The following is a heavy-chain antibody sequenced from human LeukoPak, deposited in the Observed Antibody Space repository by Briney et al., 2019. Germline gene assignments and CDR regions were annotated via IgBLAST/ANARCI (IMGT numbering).Heavy chain of an antibody. V-gene: IGHV1-2*04. CDR2: INPNSGGT. J-gene: IGHJ4*02. CDR1: GYTFTSYD. CDR3: ARDIDYAYFDY. Sequence: ASVKVSCKASGYTFTSYDMHWVRQAPGQGLEWMGWINPNSGGTNYAQKFQGWVTMTRDTSISTAYMELSRLRSDDTAVYYCARDIDYAYFDYWGQGTLVTVSS. D-gene: IGHD4/OR15-4a*01.